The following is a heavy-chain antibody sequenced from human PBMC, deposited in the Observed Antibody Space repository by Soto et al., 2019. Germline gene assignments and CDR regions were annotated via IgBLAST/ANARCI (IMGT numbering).Heavy chain of an antibody. CDR1: GGSISSYY. D-gene: IGHD3-22*01. V-gene: IGHV4-59*01. Sequence: QVQLQESGPGLVKPSETLSLTCTVSGGSISSYYWSWIRQPPGKGLEWIGYIYYSGSTNYNPSLKSRVTISVDTSKNQFSLKLSSVTAADTAVYYCARAPYYYDSSGYYLGAFDIWGQGTMVTVSS. CDR3: ARAPYYYDSSGYYLGAFDI. J-gene: IGHJ3*02. CDR2: IYYSGST.